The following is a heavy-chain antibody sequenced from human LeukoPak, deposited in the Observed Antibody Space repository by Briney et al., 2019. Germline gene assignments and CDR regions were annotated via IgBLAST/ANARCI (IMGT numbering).Heavy chain of an antibody. J-gene: IGHJ6*02. CDR3: ARGRVKRMNYYYYYGMDV. CDR2: IYYSGST. CDR1: GGSISSHN. V-gene: IGHV4-59*11. D-gene: IGHD1-1*01. Sequence: SETLSLTCTVSGGSISSHNWSWIRQPPGKGLEWIGYIYYSGSTNYNPSLKSRVTISVDTSKNQFSLKLSSVTAADTAVYYCARGRVKRMNYYYYYGMDVWGQGTTVTVSS.